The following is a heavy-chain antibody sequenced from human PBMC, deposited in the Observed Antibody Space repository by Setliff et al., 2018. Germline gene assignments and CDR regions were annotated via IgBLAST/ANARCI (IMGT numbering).Heavy chain of an antibody. J-gene: IGHJ4*02. D-gene: IGHD3-10*01. CDR1: GGSIRSSYYY. CDR3: ARSLGSGSYYNSRPFYSDY. CDR2: IYYNGST. Sequence: PSETLSLTCTVSGGSIRSSYYYWGWIRQPPGKGLEWIGSIYYNGSTHFNPSLKSRVAISVDTSKNLLSLRVNSVTAADTAVYFCARSLGSGSYYNSRPFYSDYWGQGTLVTVSS. V-gene: IGHV4-39*01.